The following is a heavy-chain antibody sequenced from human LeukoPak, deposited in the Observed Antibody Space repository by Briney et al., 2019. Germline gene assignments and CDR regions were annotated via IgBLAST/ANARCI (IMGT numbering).Heavy chain of an antibody. CDR2: ISANNGNT. CDR1: GYIFTNYG. D-gene: IGHD3-3*01. Sequence: ASVKVSCKASGYIFTNYGISWVRQAPGQGLEWMGWISANNGNTNYAQKVQGRVTMTRDTSTSTAYMELRSLTSDDTAVYYCARGYYDFWSGYLNWFDPWGQGTLVTVSS. J-gene: IGHJ5*02. V-gene: IGHV1-18*01. CDR3: ARGYYDFWSGYLNWFDP.